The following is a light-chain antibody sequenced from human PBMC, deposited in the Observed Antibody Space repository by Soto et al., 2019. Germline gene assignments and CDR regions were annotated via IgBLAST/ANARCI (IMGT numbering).Light chain of an antibody. CDR3: QQDGSSSWT. CDR1: QSVSSSF. Sequence: EIVLTQSPGTLSLSPGERATLSCSASQSVSSSFLAWYQQKPGQAPRLLIDGASSRATGIPDRFSGSGSGTDFTLTISRLEPEDFAVYYCQQDGSSSWTFGQGTKVEIK. CDR2: GAS. J-gene: IGKJ1*01. V-gene: IGKV3-20*01.